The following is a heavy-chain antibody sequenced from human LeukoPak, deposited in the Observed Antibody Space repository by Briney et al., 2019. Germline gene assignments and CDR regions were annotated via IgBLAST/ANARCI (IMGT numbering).Heavy chain of an antibody. J-gene: IGHJ5*01. CDR3: ARGAGYCSGTGCYGSDWFDS. CDR1: GFTFSTYA. CDR2: IKQDGSEK. Sequence: GGSLRLSCEASGFTFSTYAMHWVRQAPGKGLEWVANIKQDGSEKYYVDSVKGRFTISRDNAKNSLYLQMNSLRAEDTAVYYCARGAGYCSGTGCYGSDWFDSWGQGALVTVSS. D-gene: IGHD2-2*01. V-gene: IGHV3-7*05.